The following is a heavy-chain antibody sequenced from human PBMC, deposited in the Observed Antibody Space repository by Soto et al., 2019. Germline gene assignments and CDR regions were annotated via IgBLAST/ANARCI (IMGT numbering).Heavy chain of an antibody. D-gene: IGHD4-17*01. J-gene: IGHJ2*01. Sequence: QVQLQESGPGLVKPSETLSLTCTVSGGSISPYCWSWIRQPPGKGLEWIGFVYFTGITNYNPSLKSRVTVSIDPSNNQCSLRLSSVTAADTAVYYCARELFDYGDHYWSFDIGGRGALVTVSS. CDR2: VYFTGIT. CDR3: ARELFDYGDHYWSFDI. CDR1: GGSISPYC. V-gene: IGHV4-59*01.